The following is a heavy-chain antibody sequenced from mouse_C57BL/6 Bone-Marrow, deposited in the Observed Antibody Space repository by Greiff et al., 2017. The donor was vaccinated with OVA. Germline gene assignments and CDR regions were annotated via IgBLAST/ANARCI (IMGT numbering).Heavy chain of an antibody. D-gene: IGHD2-4*01. V-gene: IGHV1-7*01. CDR1: GYPFTSYW. CDR2: INPSSGYT. CDR3: ARSRDYDGAGYFDY. Sequence: QVQLQQSGAELAKPGASVKLSCKASGYPFTSYWMHWVKQRPGQGLEWIGYINPSSGYTTSNQKFKDKATLTADKSASTAYMQLSSLTYEDSAVYYCARSRDYDGAGYFDYWGKGTTLTVSS. J-gene: IGHJ2*01.